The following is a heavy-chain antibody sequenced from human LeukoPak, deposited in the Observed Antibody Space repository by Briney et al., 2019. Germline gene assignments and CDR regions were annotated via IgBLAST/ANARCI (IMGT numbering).Heavy chain of an antibody. Sequence: GGSLRLSCAASGFTFSSYSMNWVRQAPGKGLEWVSSISSSSSYIYYADSVKGRFTISRDNSKNSLYLQMNSLRAEDTAVYYCARDGSVVGAFDYWGQGTLVTVSS. CDR1: GFTFSSYS. J-gene: IGHJ4*02. CDR2: ISSSSSYI. V-gene: IGHV3-21*01. D-gene: IGHD3-10*01. CDR3: ARDGSVVGAFDY.